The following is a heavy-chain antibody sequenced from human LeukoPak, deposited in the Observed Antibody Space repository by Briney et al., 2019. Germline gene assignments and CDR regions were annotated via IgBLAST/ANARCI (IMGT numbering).Heavy chain of an antibody. CDR2: IIPIFGTA. CDR1: GGTFSSYA. D-gene: IGHD5-18*01. J-gene: IGHJ5*02. V-gene: IGHV1-69*13. CDR3: AREAAMVRGETYNWFDP. Sequence: GASVKVSCKASGGTFSSYAISWVRQAPGQGLEWRGGIIPIFGTANYAQKFQGRVTITADESTSTAYMELSSLRSEDTAVYYCAREAAMVRGETYNWFDPWGQGTLVTVSS.